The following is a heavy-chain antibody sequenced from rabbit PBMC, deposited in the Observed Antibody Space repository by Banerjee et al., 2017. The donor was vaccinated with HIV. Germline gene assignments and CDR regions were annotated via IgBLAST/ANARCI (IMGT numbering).Heavy chain of an antibody. CDR3: ARDNAGYASYGYAGFNL. CDR1: GFSFSSSYW. Sequence: QEQLEESGGDLVKPGASLTLTCAASGFSFSSSYWICWVRQAPGKGLEWIACIYGGSSVNTYYASWAKGRFTISKTSSTTVTLQMASLTVADTATYFCARDNAGYASYGYAGFNLWGPGTLVTVS. J-gene: IGHJ4*01. V-gene: IGHV1S45*01. D-gene: IGHD6-1*01. CDR2: IYGGSSVNT.